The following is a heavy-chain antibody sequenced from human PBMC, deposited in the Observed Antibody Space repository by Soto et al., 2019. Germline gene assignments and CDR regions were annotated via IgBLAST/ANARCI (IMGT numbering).Heavy chain of an antibody. CDR2: IYHNGSP. CDR3: ARVPDV. Sequence: SETLSLTCAVSGGSMSSGGYSWGWIRQPPGKGLEWIGYIYHNGSPYYNPSLKSRVTISVDRSKNQFSLKLSSVTAADTAVYYCARVPDVWGQGTTVTV. V-gene: IGHV4-30-2*01. J-gene: IGHJ6*02. CDR1: GGSMSSGGYS.